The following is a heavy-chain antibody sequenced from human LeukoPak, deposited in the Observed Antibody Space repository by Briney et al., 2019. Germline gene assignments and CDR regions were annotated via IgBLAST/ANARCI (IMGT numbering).Heavy chain of an antibody. V-gene: IGHV4-59*01. CDR2: IYYNGST. CDR1: GGSISRYF. D-gene: IGHD5-12*01. J-gene: IGHJ5*02. Sequence: SETLSLTCTVSGGSISRYFWSWIRPPPGKGLEWIGNIYYNGSTHYKPSLKSRVTISVHTYKNQFSLNLRSLTAADTAVYYCARGGYSGYAFDRWGQGTRVTVSS. CDR3: ARGGYSGYAFDR.